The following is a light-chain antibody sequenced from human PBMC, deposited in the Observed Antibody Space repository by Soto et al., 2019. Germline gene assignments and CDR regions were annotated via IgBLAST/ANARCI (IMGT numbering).Light chain of an antibody. CDR2: RAS. CDR1: QSLEYSDGNAY. Sequence: EVVMTQSPLSLPVTLGQPASISCRSSQSLEYSDGNAYLNWFHQRPGQSPRRLIYRASNRDSGVPDRFIGSWSGTDFTLNISRVEAEDVGVYYCMQGTHWPPTFGRGTKVEIK. CDR3: MQGTHWPPT. V-gene: IGKV2-30*01. J-gene: IGKJ1*01.